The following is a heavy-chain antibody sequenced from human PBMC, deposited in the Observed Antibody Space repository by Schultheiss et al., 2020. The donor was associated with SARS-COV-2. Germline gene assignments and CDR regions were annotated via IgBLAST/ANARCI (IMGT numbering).Heavy chain of an antibody. CDR3: ARDWGARANWGSNFDH. Sequence: GGSLRLSCVGSAFTFSDYYMTWIRQAPGKGLEWVSYISSVSTYTNYADSVKGRFTISRDNSKNTLYLQMNSLRAEDTAVYYCARDWGARANWGSNFDHWGPGTLVTVSS. J-gene: IGHJ4*02. V-gene: IGHV3-11*05. D-gene: IGHD7-27*01. CDR1: AFTFSDYY. CDR2: ISSVSTYT.